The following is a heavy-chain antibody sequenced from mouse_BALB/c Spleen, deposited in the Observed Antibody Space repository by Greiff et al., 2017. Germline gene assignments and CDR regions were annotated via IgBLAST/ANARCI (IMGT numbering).Heavy chain of an antibody. CDR3: AREILRSAY. J-gene: IGHJ3*01. CDR1: GFNIKDTY. D-gene: IGHD1-1*01. V-gene: IGHV14-3*02. Sequence: EVQLVESGAELVKPGASVKLSCTASGFNIKDTYMHWVKQRPEQGLEWIGRIDPANGNTKYDPKFQGKATITADTSSNTAYLQLSSLTSENTAVYYCAREILRSAYWGQGTLVTVSA. CDR2: IDPANGNT.